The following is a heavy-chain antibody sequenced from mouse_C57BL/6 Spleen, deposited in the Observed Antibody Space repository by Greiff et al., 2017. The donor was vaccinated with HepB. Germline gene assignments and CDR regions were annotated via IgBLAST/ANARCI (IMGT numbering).Heavy chain of an antibody. CDR2: ISSGSSTI. J-gene: IGHJ4*01. V-gene: IGHV5-17*01. Sequence: EVKLMESGGGLVKPGGSLKLSCAASGFTFSDYGMHWVRQAPEKGLEWVAYISSGSSTIYYADTVKGRFTISRDNAKNPLFLQMTSLRSEDTAMYYCARGYYDYDETDAMDYWGQGTSVTVSS. CDR1: GFTFSDYG. CDR3: ARGYYDYDETDAMDY. D-gene: IGHD2-4*01.